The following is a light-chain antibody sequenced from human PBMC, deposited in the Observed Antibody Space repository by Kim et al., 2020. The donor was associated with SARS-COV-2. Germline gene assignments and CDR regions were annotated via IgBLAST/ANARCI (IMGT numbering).Light chain of an antibody. V-gene: IGLV2-8*01. Sequence: GQSVTISCTGTSSDIGGHNYVSWYQQDPGRAPKLLIYEVSERPSVVPDRFSGSKSGNTASLTVAGLQSEDEAHYYCSSYAGSRIVVFGGGTQLTVL. CDR1: SSDIGGHNY. CDR2: EVS. CDR3: SSYAGSRIVV. J-gene: IGLJ2*01.